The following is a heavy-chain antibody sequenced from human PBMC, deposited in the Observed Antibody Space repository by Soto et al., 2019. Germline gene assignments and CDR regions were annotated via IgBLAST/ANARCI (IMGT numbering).Heavy chain of an antibody. V-gene: IGHV3-23*01. CDR3: AKDPPRRVVVVPAATNWFDP. D-gene: IGHD2-2*01. CDR1: GFTFSSYA. Sequence: EVQLLESGGGLVQPGGSLRLSCAASGFTFSSYAMSWVRQAPGKGLEWVSALSGSGGSTYYADSVKGRFTISRDNSKNTLYLQMNSLGAEDTAVYYCAKDPPRRVVVVPAATNWFDPWGQGTLVTVSS. CDR2: LSGSGGST. J-gene: IGHJ5*02.